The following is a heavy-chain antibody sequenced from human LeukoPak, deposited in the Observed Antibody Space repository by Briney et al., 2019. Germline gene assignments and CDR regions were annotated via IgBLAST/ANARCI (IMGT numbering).Heavy chain of an antibody. V-gene: IGHV1-69*04. Sequence: GASVKVSCTASGGTFSGYAFNWVRQAPGQGLEWMGRIIPVLGITNYAQKFQGRVTITADKSTSTAYMELSSLKSDDTAVYYCARDSVSGFTYGFPNYLDYWGQGTLVTVYS. J-gene: IGHJ4*02. D-gene: IGHD5-18*01. CDR2: IIPVLGIT. CDR3: ARDSVSGFTYGFPNYLDY. CDR1: GGTFSGYA.